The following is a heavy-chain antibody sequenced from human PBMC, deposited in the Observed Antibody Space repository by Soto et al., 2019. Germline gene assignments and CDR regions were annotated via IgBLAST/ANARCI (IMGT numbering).Heavy chain of an antibody. CDR3: ARVGVAAPIDP. J-gene: IGHJ5*02. V-gene: IGHV3-7*01. D-gene: IGHD6-6*01. CDR1: GFSFSDYS. CDR2: IKHDGSEK. Sequence: EVQLVESGGGLVQPGGSLRLSCAASGFSFSDYSMTWVRQAPGKGLEWVADIKHDGSEKHYLDSVKGRFTISRDDARNSLYLQISSLSAEDTAVYYCARVGVAAPIDPWGKGTLVTVSS.